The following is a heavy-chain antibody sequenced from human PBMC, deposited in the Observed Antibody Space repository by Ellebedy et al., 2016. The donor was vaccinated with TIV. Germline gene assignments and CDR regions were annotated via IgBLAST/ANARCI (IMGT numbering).Heavy chain of an antibody. CDR3: ARVRRGSSGMDV. CDR1: GYTFIAYY. D-gene: IGHD6-13*01. J-gene: IGHJ6*02. CDR2: ISPDSGGT. Sequence: ASVKVSCKASGYTFIAYYIHWVRQAPGQGLEWMGWISPDSGGTNFAQKFQGRVTMTRDTSINTAYMELRRLESDDTAVYYCARVRRGSSGMDVWGQGTTVTVS. V-gene: IGHV1-2*02.